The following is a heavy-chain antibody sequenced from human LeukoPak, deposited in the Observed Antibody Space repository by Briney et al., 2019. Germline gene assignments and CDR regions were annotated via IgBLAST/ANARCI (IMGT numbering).Heavy chain of an antibody. CDR1: GFTFSSYW. V-gene: IGHV3-7*03. J-gene: IGHJ6*02. D-gene: IGHD2-15*01. CDR3: ARRGGSDV. Sequence: GGSLRLSCAASGFTFSSYWMNWARQAPGKGLEWVASINHNGNVNYYVDSVKGRFTISRDNAKNSLYLQMSNLRAEDTAVYFCARRGGSDVWGQGATVTVSS. CDR2: INHNGNVN.